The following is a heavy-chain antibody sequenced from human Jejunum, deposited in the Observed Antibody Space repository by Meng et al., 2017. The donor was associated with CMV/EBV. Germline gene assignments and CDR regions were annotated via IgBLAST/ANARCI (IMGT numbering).Heavy chain of an antibody. CDR2: INHSGST. J-gene: IGHJ4*02. D-gene: IGHD2-2*01. V-gene: IGHV4-34*01. CDR3: ARRFCSSTDCYPWDY. Sequence: YGGSFSTYYWTWIRQPPGRSLEWIGEINHSGSTNYNPSLKSRVIVSVDTSMNQFSLRVRSVTVADTAVYYCARRFCSSTDCYPWDYWGQGTLVTVSS. CDR1: GGSFSTYY.